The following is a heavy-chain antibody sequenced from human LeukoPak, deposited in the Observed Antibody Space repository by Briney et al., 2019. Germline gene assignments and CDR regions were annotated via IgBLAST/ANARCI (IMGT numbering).Heavy chain of an antibody. Sequence: QTGGSLRLSCAASGFTFSDYVMIWVRQAPGKGLEWVLGITASGDRTFYGDSVKGRFTISRDSAKNSLYLQMNSLRAEDTAVYYCARDMGYCSGGSCYSVIFDYWGQGTLVTVSS. D-gene: IGHD2-15*01. V-gene: IGHV3-23*01. CDR3: ARDMGYCSGGSCYSVIFDY. CDR1: GFTFSDYV. CDR2: ITASGDRT. J-gene: IGHJ4*02.